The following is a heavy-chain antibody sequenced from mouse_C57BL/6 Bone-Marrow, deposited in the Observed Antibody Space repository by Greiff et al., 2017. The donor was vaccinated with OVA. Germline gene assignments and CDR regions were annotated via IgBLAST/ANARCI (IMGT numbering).Heavy chain of an antibody. D-gene: IGHD1-1*01. V-gene: IGHV1-82*01. CDR1: GYAFSSSW. J-gene: IGHJ3*01. Sequence: QVQLQQSGPELVKPGASVKISCKASGYAFSSSWMNWVKQRPGKGLEWIGRIYPGDGDTNYNGKFKGKATLTADKSSSTAYMQLSSLTSEDSAVYFCARSPFYYGSSLFAYWGQGTLVTVSA. CDR3: ARSPFYYGSSLFAY. CDR2: IYPGDGDT.